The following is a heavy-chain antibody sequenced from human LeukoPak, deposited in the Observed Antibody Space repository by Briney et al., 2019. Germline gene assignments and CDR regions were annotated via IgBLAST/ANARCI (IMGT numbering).Heavy chain of an antibody. D-gene: IGHD6-13*01. CDR1: GFTFSSYS. J-gene: IGHJ6*03. CDR3: AREIAAAGTDAYYYYYMDV. Sequence: GGSLRLSCAASGFTFSSYSMNWVRQAPGKGLEWVSSISSSSSYIYYADSVKGRFTISRDNAKNSLYLQMNSLRAEDTAVYYCAREIAAAGTDAYYYYYMDVWGKGTTVTVSS. CDR2: ISSSSSYI. V-gene: IGHV3-21*04.